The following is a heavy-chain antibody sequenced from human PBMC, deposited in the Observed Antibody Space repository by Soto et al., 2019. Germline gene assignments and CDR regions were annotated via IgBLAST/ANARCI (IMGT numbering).Heavy chain of an antibody. V-gene: IGHV3-30*18. J-gene: IGHJ6*02. CDR2: ISYDGSNK. CDR3: ANSETTLITDYYAMDV. Sequence: QVQLVESGGGVVQPGRSLRLSCAASGFTFSSYGMHWVRQAPGKGLEWVAVISYDGSNKYYADSVKGRFTISRDNSKNTLYLQMNSLRAEDTAVYYCANSETTLITDYYAMDVWGQGTTVTVSS. CDR1: GFTFSSYG. D-gene: IGHD3-16*01.